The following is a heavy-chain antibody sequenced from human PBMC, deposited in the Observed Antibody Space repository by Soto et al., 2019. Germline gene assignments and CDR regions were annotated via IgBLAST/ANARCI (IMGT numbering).Heavy chain of an antibody. J-gene: IGHJ6*02. D-gene: IGHD3-22*01. CDR3: ARASGYYDTSGYYGAFYYYGMDV. Sequence: HPGGSLRLSCAASGFTLSDYDMNWVRQAPGKGLEWVSYISGSSSTIYYADSVKGRFTISRDNAKNSLYLQMNSLRDDDTAVYHCARASGYYDTSGYYGAFYYYGMDVWGRGTTVTVS. CDR1: GFTLSDYD. V-gene: IGHV3-48*02. CDR2: ISGSSSTI.